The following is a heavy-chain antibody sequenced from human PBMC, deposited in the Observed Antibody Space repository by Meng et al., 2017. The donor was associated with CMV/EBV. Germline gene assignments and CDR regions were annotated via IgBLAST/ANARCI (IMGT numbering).Heavy chain of an antibody. D-gene: IGHD3-3*01. CDR1: GYTFTGYY. Sequence: ASVKVSCKASGYTFTGYYMHWVRQAPGRGLEWMGWINANSGGTNYAVKFQGRVTMTRDTSITTAYMELSRLRSDDTAVYYCARVTDFWSTPWGFDPWGQGTLVTVSS. CDR2: INANSGGT. CDR3: ARVTDFWSTPWGFDP. J-gene: IGHJ5*01. V-gene: IGHV1-2*02.